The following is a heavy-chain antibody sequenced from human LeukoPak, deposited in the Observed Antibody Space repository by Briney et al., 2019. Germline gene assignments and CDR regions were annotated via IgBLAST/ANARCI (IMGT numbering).Heavy chain of an antibody. D-gene: IGHD6-6*01. V-gene: IGHV4-31*03. Sequence: KTSETLSLTCTVSGGSISSGGYYWSWIRQHPGKGLEWIGYIYYSGSTYYNPSLKSRVTISVDTSKNQFSLKLSSVTAADTAVYYCARDQTRYSSSPTAHDAFDIWGQGTMVTVSS. CDR2: IYYSGST. CDR1: GGSISSGGYY. CDR3: ARDQTRYSSSPTAHDAFDI. J-gene: IGHJ3*02.